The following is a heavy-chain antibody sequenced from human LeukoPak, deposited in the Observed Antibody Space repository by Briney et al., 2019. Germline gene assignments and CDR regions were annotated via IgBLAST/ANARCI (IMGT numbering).Heavy chain of an antibody. V-gene: IGHV4-39*01. J-gene: IGHJ4*02. CDR3: ARHRLLEWFSY. CDR1: GGSISRSTYY. Sequence: PSETLSLTCSVSGGSISRSTYYWGWIRQPPGKGLEWIGNINYDGSTYYNPSLKSRVTTSIDKSKNQFSLKLSSVTAADTAVYYCARHRLLEWFSYWGQGTLVTVPS. CDR2: INYDGST. D-gene: IGHD3-3*01.